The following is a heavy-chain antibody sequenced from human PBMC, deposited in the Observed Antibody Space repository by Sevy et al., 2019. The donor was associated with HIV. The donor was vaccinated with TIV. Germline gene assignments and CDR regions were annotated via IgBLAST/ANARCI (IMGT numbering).Heavy chain of an antibody. V-gene: IGHV3-13*01. CDR1: GFTFSTYD. Sequence: GGSLRLSCAASGFTFSTYDMHWVRQVAGEGLEWVSGIGTLLDTYYAASVKGRCIISRDKAKNSLFLQMNSLRAGDTAIYYCARACTAEGYKSGPIDAFDVWGQGTVVTVSS. CDR2: IGTLLDT. CDR3: ARACTAEGYKSGPIDAFDV. J-gene: IGHJ3*01. D-gene: IGHD3-10*01.